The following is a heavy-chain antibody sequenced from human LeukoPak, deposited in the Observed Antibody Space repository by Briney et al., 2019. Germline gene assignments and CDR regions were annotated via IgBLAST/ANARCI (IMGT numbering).Heavy chain of an antibody. CDR2: ISDDGRAT. CDR1: GFTIKRYY. D-gene: IGHD2-15*01. CDR3: ARGYSRAAFDI. J-gene: IGHJ3*02. V-gene: IGHV3-74*01. Sequence: GGSLRLSCAASGFTIKRYYMYWIRQAPGRGPMWVSRISDDGRATLYADFAKGRFTISRDSAKNTVYLQMNSLRVEDTALYYCARGYSRAAFDIWGQGTMVTVSS.